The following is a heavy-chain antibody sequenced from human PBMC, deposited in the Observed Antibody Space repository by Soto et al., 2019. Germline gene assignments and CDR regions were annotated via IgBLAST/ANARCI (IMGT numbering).Heavy chain of an antibody. Sequence: QITLNESGPTVVRPTETLTLTCRFSGFSLTTSGVGVGWIRQSPGKAPEWLALIYWDDDKRYSASLKSRLTITKDTSKKQVVLTVSDLDRTDTATYYCAHRVLRTVFGLVTTTAIYFDFWGQGTPVAVSS. CDR2: IYWDDDK. D-gene: IGHD3-3*01. V-gene: IGHV2-5*02. J-gene: IGHJ4*02. CDR3: AHRVLRTVFGLVTTTAIYFDF. CDR1: GFSLTTSGVG.